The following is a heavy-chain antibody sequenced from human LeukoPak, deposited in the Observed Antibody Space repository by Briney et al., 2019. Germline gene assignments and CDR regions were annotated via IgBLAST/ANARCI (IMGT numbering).Heavy chain of an antibody. CDR3: ARDLSYYDSSGYMY. J-gene: IGHJ4*02. CDR2: INWNGGST. Sequence: GGSLRLSCAASGFTFDDYGMSWVRQAPGKGLEWVSDINWNGGSTGYADSVKGRFTISRDNAKNSLYLQMNNLRAEDTALYYCARDLSYYDSSGYMYWGQGTLVTVSS. D-gene: IGHD3-22*01. CDR1: GFTFDDYG. V-gene: IGHV3-20*04.